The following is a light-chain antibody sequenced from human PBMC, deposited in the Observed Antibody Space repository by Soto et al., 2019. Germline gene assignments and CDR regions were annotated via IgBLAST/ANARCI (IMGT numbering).Light chain of an antibody. CDR1: SSDVGDYPY. V-gene: IGLV2-14*01. J-gene: IGLJ6*01. CDR2: EVT. Sequence: QSVLTQPASVSGSPGQSITISCTGTSSDVGDYPYVSWYQQHPGKVPKLIIYEVTTRPSGVSGRFSGSKSENTASLTISGLQAEDEADYYCSSYSRTNTLVFGSGTKVTVL. CDR3: SSYSRTNTLV.